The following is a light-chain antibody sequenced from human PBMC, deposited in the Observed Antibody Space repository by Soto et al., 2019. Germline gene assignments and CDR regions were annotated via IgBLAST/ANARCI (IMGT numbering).Light chain of an antibody. CDR1: QSVSSSY. V-gene: IGKV3-20*01. CDR2: GAS. CDR3: QQYETFSGT. Sequence: EIVLTQSPGTLSLSPGDRATLSCRSSQSVSSSYLAWYQQKPGQAPRLLIYGASSRATGIPDRFSGSGSGTDLTLTISRLEPDDFATYYCQQYETFSGTFGPGTKVEI. J-gene: IGKJ1*01.